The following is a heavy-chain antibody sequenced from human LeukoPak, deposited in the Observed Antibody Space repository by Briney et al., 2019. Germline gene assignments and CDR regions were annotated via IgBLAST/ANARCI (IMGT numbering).Heavy chain of an antibody. V-gene: IGHV3-48*03. J-gene: IGHJ6*04. CDR3: SELGITMIGGV. Sequence: GGSLRLSCAASGYTCSSYEMNWVRQAPGKGLEWVSYISSSGSTIYYADSVKGRFTISRDNAKNSLYLQMNSLRAEDTAVYYCSELGITMIGGVWGKGTTVTISS. D-gene: IGHD3-10*02. CDR1: GYTCSSYE. CDR2: ISSSGSTI.